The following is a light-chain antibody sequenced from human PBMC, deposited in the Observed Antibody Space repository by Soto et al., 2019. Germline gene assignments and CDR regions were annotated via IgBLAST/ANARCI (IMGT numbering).Light chain of an antibody. CDR2: DAS. CDR1: HSISYW. J-gene: IGKJ1*01. V-gene: IGKV1-5*01. Sequence: DTQMTQSPSTLSASVGDRVTITCRASHSISYWLAWYQQKPGKVPKLLIYDASTLQSGVPSRFSGSGSGTELTLTISGLQPDDFATYCCHSGTFGQGTKIEMK. CDR3: HSGT.